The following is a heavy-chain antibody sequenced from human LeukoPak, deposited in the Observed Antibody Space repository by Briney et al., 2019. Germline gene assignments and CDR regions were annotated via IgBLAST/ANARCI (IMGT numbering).Heavy chain of an antibody. CDR2: INSSGSTI. D-gene: IGHD3-3*01. Sequence: KPGGSLRLSCAASGFTFSDYYMSWIRQPPGKGLEWVSYINSSGSTIYYADSVNGRFTISRDNAKNSLSLQMNSLRAEDTAVYYCARGRTNGNYDFWSGYLPTDYWGQGTLVTVSS. CDR3: ARGRTNGNYDFWSGYLPTDY. J-gene: IGHJ4*02. CDR1: GFTFSDYY. V-gene: IGHV3-11*04.